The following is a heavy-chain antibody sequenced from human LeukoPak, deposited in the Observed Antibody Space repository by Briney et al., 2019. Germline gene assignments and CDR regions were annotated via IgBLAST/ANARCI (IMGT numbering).Heavy chain of an antibody. CDR3: ARDPASSSWSRTTYYMDV. V-gene: IGHV3-48*01. CDR2: ISSRTSTL. D-gene: IGHD6-13*01. CDR1: GFTFSSYS. Sequence: PGGSLRLSCAASGFTFSSYSMNWVRQAPAKRLEWVSYISSRTSTLYYADSVKGRFTLSRDNAQTSLYLQMTRLSAEDTAVYYCARDPASSSWSRTTYYMDVWGKGTTVTVSS. J-gene: IGHJ6*03.